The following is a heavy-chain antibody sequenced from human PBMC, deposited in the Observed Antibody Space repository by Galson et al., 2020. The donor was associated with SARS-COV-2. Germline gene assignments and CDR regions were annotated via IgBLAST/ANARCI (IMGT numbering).Heavy chain of an antibody. CDR3: TTGNSRWFQRDY. V-gene: IGHV3-48*03. CDR1: TLSFSNYE. CDR2: ISSAGGTI. Sequence: GGSLRLSCTASTLSFSNYEMNWVRQAPGRGLEWVSFISSAGGTISYADSVKGRFTISRDNANKSVFLQMDTLRADDTAIYYCTTGNSRWFQRDYWGQGTLVTVSS. D-gene: IGHD6-13*01. J-gene: IGHJ4*02.